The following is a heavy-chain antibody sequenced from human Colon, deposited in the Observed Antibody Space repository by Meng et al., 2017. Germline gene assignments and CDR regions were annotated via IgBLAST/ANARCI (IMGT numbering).Heavy chain of an antibody. Sequence: GESLKISCAASGFTFSNYAMNWVRQAPGKGLEWVSSISGTGDSTYYADSVKGRFTISRDNSKNTLSLQMNSLRGEDTAVYYCAKDPADKYDSSGYRHFDYWGHGTLV. CDR1: GFTFSNYA. D-gene: IGHD3-22*01. J-gene: IGHJ4*01. V-gene: IGHV3-23*01. CDR3: AKDPADKYDSSGYRHFDY. CDR2: ISGTGDST.